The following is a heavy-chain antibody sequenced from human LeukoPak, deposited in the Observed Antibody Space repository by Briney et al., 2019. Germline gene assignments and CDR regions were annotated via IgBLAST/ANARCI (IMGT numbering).Heavy chain of an antibody. CDR2: ISRKSDSI. CDR3: AGRAQSFDI. V-gene: IGHV3-9*01. J-gene: IGHJ3*02. CDR1: GFTFDDYA. D-gene: IGHD1-26*01. Sequence: GGSLRLSCAASGFTFDDYAMHWVRQAPGKGLEWVSGISRKSDSIGYADSVKGRFTISRDNAKNSLYLQMNSLRVEDTALYYCAGRAQSFDIWGQGTMVTVSS.